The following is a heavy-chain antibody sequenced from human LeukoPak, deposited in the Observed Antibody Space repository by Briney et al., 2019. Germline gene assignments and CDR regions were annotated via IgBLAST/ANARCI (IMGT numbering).Heavy chain of an antibody. CDR1: GGSISSYY. Sequence: KASETLSLTCTVSGGSISSYYWSWIRQPPGKGLEWIGYIYYSGSTNYNPSLKRRVTISVDTSKNQFSLKLSSVTAADTAVYYCAREVRSSSSLAFDIWGQGTMVTVSS. D-gene: IGHD6-6*01. V-gene: IGHV4-59*01. CDR2: IYYSGST. J-gene: IGHJ3*02. CDR3: AREVRSSSSLAFDI.